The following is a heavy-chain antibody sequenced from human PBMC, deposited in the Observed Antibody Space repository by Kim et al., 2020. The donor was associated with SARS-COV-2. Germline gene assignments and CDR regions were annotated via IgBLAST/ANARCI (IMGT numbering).Heavy chain of an antibody. CDR3: ARATYYDFWSGEYYFDY. J-gene: IGHJ4*02. V-gene: IGHV1-69*13. CDR2: IIPIFGTA. D-gene: IGHD3-3*01. Sequence: SVKVSCKASGGTFSSYAISWVRQAPGQGLEWMGGIIPIFGTANYAQKFQGRVTITADESTSTAYMELSSLRSEDTAVYYCARATYYDFWSGEYYFDYWGQGTLVTVSS. CDR1: GGTFSSYA.